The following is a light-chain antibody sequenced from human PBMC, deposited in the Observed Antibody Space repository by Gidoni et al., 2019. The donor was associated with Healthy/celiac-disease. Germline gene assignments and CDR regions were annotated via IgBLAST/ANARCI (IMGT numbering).Light chain of an antibody. CDR2: YKSDSDK. CDR1: SGINVGTYR. J-gene: IGLJ2*01. V-gene: IGLV5-45*02. CDR3: MIWHSSAVV. Sequence: QAVLTQPSPLAASPGASARPTCTLRSGINVGTYRIYWYQQKPGSPPQYLLRYKSDSDKQQGSGVPSRFSGSKDASANAVILLISGLQSEDEADYYCMIWHSSAVVFGGGTKLTVL.